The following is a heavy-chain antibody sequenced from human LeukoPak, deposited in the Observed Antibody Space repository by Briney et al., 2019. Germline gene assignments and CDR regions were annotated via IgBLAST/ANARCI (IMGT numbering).Heavy chain of an antibody. CDR3: ARDSGGDYDFWSGNYAGGWFDP. J-gene: IGHJ5*02. V-gene: IGHV4-31*03. CDR1: GGSISSGGYY. CDR2: IHYSGST. D-gene: IGHD3-3*01. Sequence: SETLSLTCTVSGGSISSGGYYWSWIRQHPGKGLEWIGYIHYSGSTYYNPSLKSRVTISIDTSKNQFSLKLSSVTAADTAVYYCARDSGGDYDFWSGNYAGGWFDPWGQGTLVTVSS.